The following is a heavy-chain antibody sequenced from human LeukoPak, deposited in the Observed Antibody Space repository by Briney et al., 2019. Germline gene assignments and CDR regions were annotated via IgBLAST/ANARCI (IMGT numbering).Heavy chain of an antibody. D-gene: IGHD3-22*01. V-gene: IGHV3-23*01. J-gene: IGHJ2*01. CDR3: AKDQVNMIVVVLWYFDL. CDR2: ISGSGGST. Sequence: PGGSLRLSCAASGFAFSSYAMSWVRQAPGKGLEWVSAISGSGGSTYSADSVKGRFTISRDNSKITLYLQMNSLRAEDTAVYYCAKDQVNMIVVVLWYFDLWGRGTLVTVSS. CDR1: GFAFSSYA.